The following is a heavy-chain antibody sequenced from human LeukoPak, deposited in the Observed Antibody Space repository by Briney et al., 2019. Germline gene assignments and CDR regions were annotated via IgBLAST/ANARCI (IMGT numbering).Heavy chain of an antibody. CDR2: IKQDGSEK. D-gene: IGHD3-3*01. CDR1: GFTFSNYW. Sequence: GGSLRLSCAASGFTFSNYWMNWVRQAPGKGLEWVANIKQDGSEKYYVDSVKGRFTISRDNAKNSLYLQMNSLRAEDTAVYYCARGITIFGVELHRNNYYYYMDVWGKGTTVTVSS. J-gene: IGHJ6*03. CDR3: ARGITIFGVELHRNNYYYYMDV. V-gene: IGHV3-7*01.